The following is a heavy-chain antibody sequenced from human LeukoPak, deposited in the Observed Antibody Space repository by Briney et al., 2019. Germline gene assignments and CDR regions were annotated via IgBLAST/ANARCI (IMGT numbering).Heavy chain of an antibody. J-gene: IGHJ4*02. D-gene: IGHD4-17*01. V-gene: IGHV3-11*04. CDR2: ISSSAATT. CDR1: GFSFSDYY. CDR3: ARDRGSTVTTVGY. Sequence: GGSLRLSCVTSGFSFSDYYMMWLRQAPGKGPEWVAHISSSAATTLYADSVKGRFTVSRDNAKNSLYLEMTSLRAEDTAVYYCARDRGSTVTTVGYWGQGTLVTVSS.